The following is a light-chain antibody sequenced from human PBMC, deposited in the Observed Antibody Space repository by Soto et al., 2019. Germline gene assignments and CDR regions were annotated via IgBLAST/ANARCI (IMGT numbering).Light chain of an antibody. CDR2: YDS. CDR3: QVWDSSSDAYV. CDR1: NIGSKS. V-gene: IGLV3-21*04. J-gene: IGLJ1*01. Sequence: YELTQPPSVSVAPGKTARITCGGNNIGSKSVHWYQQKPGQAPVLVIYYDSDRPSGIPERFSGSNSGNTATLTISRVEAGDEADYYCQVWDSSSDAYVFGTGTKVTVL.